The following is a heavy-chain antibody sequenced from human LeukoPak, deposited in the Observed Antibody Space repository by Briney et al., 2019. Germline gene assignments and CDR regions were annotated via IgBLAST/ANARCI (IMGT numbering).Heavy chain of an antibody. V-gene: IGHV3-23*01. CDR3: ARGGAVDTAMVNDY. CDR1: GFTFSKHW. CDR2: ISGSGGST. D-gene: IGHD5-18*01. Sequence: PGGSLRLSCAATGFTFSKHWMSWVRQAIGKGLEWVSDISGSGGSTYNADSVKGRFTISRDNSKKTLYLQMNSLRAEDTAVYYCARGGAVDTAMVNDYWGQGTLVTVSS. J-gene: IGHJ4*02.